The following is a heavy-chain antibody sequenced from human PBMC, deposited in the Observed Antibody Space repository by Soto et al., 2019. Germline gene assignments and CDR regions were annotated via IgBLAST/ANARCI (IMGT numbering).Heavy chain of an antibody. CDR2: INTNTGNP. CDR3: ARDYPPNSNTTFGVAKQCDP. Sequence: ASVKVSCKASGYTFTSYAMNWVRQAPGQGLEWMGWINTNTGNPTYAQGFTGRFVFSVDTSVSTAYLQICSLKAEDTAVYYCARDYPPNSNTTFGVAKQCDPWGQGTLVTVSS. J-gene: IGHJ5*02. D-gene: IGHD3-3*01. V-gene: IGHV7-4-1*01. CDR1: GYTFTSYA.